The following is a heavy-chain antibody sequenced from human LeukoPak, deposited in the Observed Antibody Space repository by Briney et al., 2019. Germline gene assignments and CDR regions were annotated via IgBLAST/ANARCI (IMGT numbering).Heavy chain of an antibody. CDR3: ARAYSXGXXXXDY. J-gene: IGHJ4*02. D-gene: IGHD6-19*01. Sequence: GGSLRLSCAASGFTFSSYAMSWVRQAPGKGLEWVSAISGSGGSTYYADSVKGRFTISRDNSKNTLYLQMNSLRAEDTAVYYCARAYSXGXXXXDYWGQGTLXTVSS. V-gene: IGHV3-23*01. CDR2: ISGSGGST. CDR1: GFTFSSYA.